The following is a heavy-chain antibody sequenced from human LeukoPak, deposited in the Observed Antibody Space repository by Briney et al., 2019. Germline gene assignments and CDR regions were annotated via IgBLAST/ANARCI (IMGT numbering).Heavy chain of an antibody. V-gene: IGHV4-39*01. Sequence: SETLSLTCTVSGGFIGSTTCYWGWIRQPPGEGLEWIASIYYSGNTYYNASVESRVTISIDTSKNQFSLKLNSMSATDTAVYFCARQPVVNRGAVASNFDSWGQGTLVTVSA. J-gene: IGHJ4*02. CDR1: GGFIGSTTCY. D-gene: IGHD6-19*01. CDR2: IYYSGNT. CDR3: ARQPVVNRGAVASNFDS.